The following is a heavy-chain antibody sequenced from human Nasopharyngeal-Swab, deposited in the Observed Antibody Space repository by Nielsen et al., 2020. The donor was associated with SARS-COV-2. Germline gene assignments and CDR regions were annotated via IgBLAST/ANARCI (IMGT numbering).Heavy chain of an antibody. V-gene: IGHV3-11*04. Sequence: WIRQPPGKGLEWVSYISSSGSTIYYADSVKGRFTISRDNAKNSLYLQMNSLRAEDTAVYYCARREGGSDLYYYYGMDVWGQGTTVPSP. CDR3: ARREGGSDLYYYYGMDV. J-gene: IGHJ6*02. CDR2: ISSSGSTI. D-gene: IGHD1-26*01.